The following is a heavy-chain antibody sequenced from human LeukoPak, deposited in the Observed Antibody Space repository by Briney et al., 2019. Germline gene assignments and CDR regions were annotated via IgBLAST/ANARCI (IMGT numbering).Heavy chain of an antibody. CDR2: IKYDGREK. Sequence: GGSLRLSCAASGFTFSSYWMNWVRQAPGRGLEWVANIKYDGREKYYVDSVKGRFTISRDNAKSSLYLQMNSLRAEDTAVYYCAKDYHDSSGYLDHWGQGTLVTVSS. J-gene: IGHJ4*02. V-gene: IGHV3-7*05. D-gene: IGHD3-22*01. CDR3: AKDYHDSSGYLDH. CDR1: GFTFSSYW.